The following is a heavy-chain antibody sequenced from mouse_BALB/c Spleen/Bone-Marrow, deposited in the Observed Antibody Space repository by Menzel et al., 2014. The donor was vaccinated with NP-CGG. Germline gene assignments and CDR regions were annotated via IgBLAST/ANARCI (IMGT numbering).Heavy chain of an antibody. V-gene: IGHV5-2*01. Sequence: EVMLVESGGGLAQPGESLKLSCESNEYEFPSHDMSWVRKTPEKRLELVAAINSDGGSTYYPDTMERRFIISRDNTKMTLYLQMSSLRSEDTALYYCARRGDYDWFAYWGQGTQVTVSA. CDR3: ARRGDYDWFAY. J-gene: IGHJ3*01. D-gene: IGHD2-4*01. CDR1: EYEFPSHD. CDR2: INSDGGST.